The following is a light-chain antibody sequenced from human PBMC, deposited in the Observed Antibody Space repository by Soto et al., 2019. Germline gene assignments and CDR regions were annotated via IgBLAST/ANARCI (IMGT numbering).Light chain of an antibody. J-gene: IGKJ1*01. V-gene: IGKV1-5*01. CDR3: QPYNSYSPMT. CDR1: QSISNW. Sequence: DIQMTQSPSTLSASVGDRVTITCRASQSISNWLAWYQQKPGKAPNLLIYDASSLESGVPSRFSGSGSGTEFTLSISSLQPDDFATYYCQPYNSYSPMTFGQGTKVEIK. CDR2: DAS.